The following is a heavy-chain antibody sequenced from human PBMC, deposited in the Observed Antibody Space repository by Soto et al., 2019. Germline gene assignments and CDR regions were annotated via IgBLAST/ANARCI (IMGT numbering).Heavy chain of an antibody. CDR3: VLGGLETGYYRDMDY. D-gene: IGHD3-9*01. CDR2: ISAYNGDT. Sequence: QDHLVQSGGEVKKPGASAKVSCKASGYTFKNYGINWVRQAPGRGLEWVAWISAYNGDTSDAQHLQGRVTVTTETLTNTAYMELRSLRPDDTAVYFCVLGGLETGYYRDMDYWGQGTLVSVSS. V-gene: IGHV1-18*04. J-gene: IGHJ4*02. CDR1: GYTFKNYG.